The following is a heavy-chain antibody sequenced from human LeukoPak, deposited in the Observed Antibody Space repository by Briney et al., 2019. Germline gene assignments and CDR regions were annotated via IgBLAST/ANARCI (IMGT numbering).Heavy chain of an antibody. V-gene: IGHV3-23*01. D-gene: IGHD2/OR15-2a*01. CDR1: GFTFSGYA. J-gene: IGHJ4*02. CDR3: AKDSAKKYDDY. CDR2: INPSGVNT. Sequence: GGSLRLSCVTSGFTFSGYAMAWVRQAPGKVLEWVAAINPSGVNTYYADSVKGRFTISRDNSKNTLYLQMNSLRAEDTAVYYCAKDSAKKYDDYWGQGTLVTVSS.